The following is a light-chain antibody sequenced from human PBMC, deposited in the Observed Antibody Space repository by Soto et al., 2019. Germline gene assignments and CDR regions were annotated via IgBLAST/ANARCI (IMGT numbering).Light chain of an antibody. CDR2: AAS. V-gene: IGKV1-39*01. CDR1: QSVSNY. J-gene: IGKJ1*01. Sequence: DIQMTQSPSSLSASVGDRVTITCGASQSVSNYLNWYQQKPGKAPKLLIYAASSLQSGVPSRFSGSGSGADFTLTITSLQPEDFATYYCQQSYSSPWTFGQGAKVEIK. CDR3: QQSYSSPWT.